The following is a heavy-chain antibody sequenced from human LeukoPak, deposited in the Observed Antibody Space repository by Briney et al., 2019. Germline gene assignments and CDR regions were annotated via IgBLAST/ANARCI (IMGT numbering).Heavy chain of an antibody. CDR2: IYYSGST. Sequence: PSETLSLTCTVSGGSISSSSYYWGWIRQPPGKGLEWIGSIYYSGSTYYNPSLKSRVTISVDTSKNQFSLKLSSVTAADTAVYYCARVRITMVRGAKYYFDYWGQGTLVTVSS. CDR1: GGSISSSSYY. D-gene: IGHD3-10*01. V-gene: IGHV4-39*07. CDR3: ARVRITMVRGAKYYFDY. J-gene: IGHJ4*02.